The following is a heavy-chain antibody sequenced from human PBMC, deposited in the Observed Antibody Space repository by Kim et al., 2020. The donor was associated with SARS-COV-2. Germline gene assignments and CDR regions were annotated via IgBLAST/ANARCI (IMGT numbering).Heavy chain of an antibody. Sequence: GGSLRLSCAASGFAFSDYAMHWVRQAPGRGLEWVAGISNNRGSIGYADSVKGRFTISRDEARNSLYLQLNSLRPEDTALYYCAKEGSRNWNDFDYWGQGTLVTVSS. CDR1: GFAFSDYA. J-gene: IGHJ4*02. CDR2: ISNNRGSI. V-gene: IGHV3-9*01. D-gene: IGHD1-1*01. CDR3: AKEGSRNWNDFDY.